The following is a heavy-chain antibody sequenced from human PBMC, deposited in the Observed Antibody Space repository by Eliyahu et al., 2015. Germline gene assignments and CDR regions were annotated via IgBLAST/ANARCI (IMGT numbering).Heavy chain of an antibody. V-gene: IGHV1-8*01. J-gene: IGHJ3*02. CDR2: MNPNSGNT. Sequence: QVQLVQSGAEVKKPGASVKVSCKASGYXXTSXDINWVRQATGQGLEWMGWMNPNSGNTGYAQKFQGRVTMTRNTSISTAYMELSSLRSEDTAVYYCARGGSLEDYRIPPDAFDIWGQGTMVTVSS. CDR1: GYXXTSXD. D-gene: IGHD4-11*01. CDR3: ARGGSLEDYRIPPDAFDI.